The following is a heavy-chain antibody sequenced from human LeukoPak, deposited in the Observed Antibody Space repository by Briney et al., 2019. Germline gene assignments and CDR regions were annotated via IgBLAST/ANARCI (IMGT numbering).Heavy chain of an antibody. V-gene: IGHV3-66*01. D-gene: IGHD3-22*01. Sequence: PGGSLRLSCAASGFTVSSTYMSWVRQAPGKGLEWVSVIYGGSSTYYGDSVKGRFTISRDNSKNTLYLLMNSLRGEDTAVYYCAREGGDYYDSSGYYRGLLDYWGQGTLVTVSS. J-gene: IGHJ4*02. CDR3: AREGGDYYDSSGYYRGLLDY. CDR1: GFTVSSTY. CDR2: IYGGSST.